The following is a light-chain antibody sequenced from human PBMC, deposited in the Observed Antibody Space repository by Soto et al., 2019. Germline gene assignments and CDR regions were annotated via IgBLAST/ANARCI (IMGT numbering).Light chain of an antibody. CDR2: DVS. CDR3: SSYTTSGTLV. J-gene: IGLJ2*01. Sequence: QSALTQPASVSGSPGQSITISCTGTSSDVGGYNYVSWYQQHPSKAPKVMIYDVSNRPSGVSNRFSGSKSGNTASLTISGLQAEDEADYYCSSYTTSGTLVFGGGTKLTVL. V-gene: IGLV2-14*03. CDR1: SSDVGGYNY.